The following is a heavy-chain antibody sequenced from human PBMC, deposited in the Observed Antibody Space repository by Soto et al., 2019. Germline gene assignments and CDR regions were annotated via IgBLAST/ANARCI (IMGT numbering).Heavy chain of an antibody. CDR1: GYTFTNYG. J-gene: IGHJ3*01. D-gene: IGHD1-7*01. Sequence: QVQLVQSGTEVKTRGASVKVSCHASGYTFTNYGINWVRQAPGQGPAWMAWISAYNGKTHHAPFVQDRVTMTTDTSTRTAYMELTSLRSADTAVYYCARGGWNYGPGPFDLWGQGTMVTVSS. V-gene: IGHV1-18*04. CDR3: ARGGWNYGPGPFDL. CDR2: ISAYNGKT.